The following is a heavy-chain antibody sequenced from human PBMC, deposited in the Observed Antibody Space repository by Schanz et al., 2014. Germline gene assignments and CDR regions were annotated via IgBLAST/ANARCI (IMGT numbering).Heavy chain of an antibody. CDR1: GFTFSAHA. V-gene: IGHV3-23*04. Sequence: EVLLVDSGGGLVQPGGSLRLSCGASGFTFSAHAMSWVRQAPGKGPEWVSAISGSGGDTYYADSVKGRFTISRDNSKNTLYLQMNSLRAEDTAVYYCAKGQLLSYYFDYWGQGTLVTVSS. D-gene: IGHD2-21*01. J-gene: IGHJ4*02. CDR3: AKGQLLSYYFDY. CDR2: ISGSGGDT.